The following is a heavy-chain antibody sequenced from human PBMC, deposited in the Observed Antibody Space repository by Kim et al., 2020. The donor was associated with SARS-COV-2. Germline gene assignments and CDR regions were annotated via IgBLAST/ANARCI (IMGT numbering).Heavy chain of an antibody. Sequence: ASVKVSCKASGYTFTSYYMHWVRQAPVQGLEWMGIINTSDGITNYAQKFQGRVTMTRDTSTSTVYMELSSLRSEDTAVYYCTKYSGRNPFDYWGQGTLVT. CDR1: GYTFTSYY. D-gene: IGHD1-26*01. CDR3: TKYSGRNPFDY. V-gene: IGHV1-46*01. J-gene: IGHJ4*02. CDR2: INTSDGIT.